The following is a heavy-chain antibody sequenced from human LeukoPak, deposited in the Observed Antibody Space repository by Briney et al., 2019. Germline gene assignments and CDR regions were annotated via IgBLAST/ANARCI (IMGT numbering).Heavy chain of an antibody. Sequence: ASVKVSCKASGYTFTSYAMHWVRQAPGQRREWMGWINAGNGNTKYSQKFQGRVTITRDTSASTAYMELSSLRSEDTAVYYCARDRRGWYILDYWGQGTLVTVSS. D-gene: IGHD6-19*01. V-gene: IGHV1-3*01. CDR1: GYTFTSYA. CDR2: INAGNGNT. CDR3: ARDRRGWYILDY. J-gene: IGHJ4*02.